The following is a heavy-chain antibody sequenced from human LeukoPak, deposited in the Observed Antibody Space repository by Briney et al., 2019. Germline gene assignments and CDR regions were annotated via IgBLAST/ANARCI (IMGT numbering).Heavy chain of an antibody. CDR3: ARDCSGGSCYSDFDY. J-gene: IGHJ4*02. CDR2: ISAYNGNT. Sequence: GASVKVSCKASGYTFASYGISWVRQAPGQGLEWMGWISAYNGNTNYAQKLQGRVTMTTDTSTSTAYIELRSLRSDDTAVYYCARDCSGGSCYSDFDYWGQGTLVTVSS. V-gene: IGHV1-18*01. CDR1: GYTFASYG. D-gene: IGHD2-15*01.